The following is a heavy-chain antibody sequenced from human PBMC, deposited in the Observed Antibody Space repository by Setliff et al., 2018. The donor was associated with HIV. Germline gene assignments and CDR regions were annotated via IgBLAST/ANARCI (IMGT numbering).Heavy chain of an antibody. CDR1: GGSISSYY. CDR3: ARGWGHDGFDF. V-gene: IGHV4-4*07. J-gene: IGHJ3*01. Sequence: LSLTCTVSGGSISSYYWSWIRQPPGKGLEWIGHLHSSGDAYYGPSLKSRVAMSLDTSKNQFSLNVSSVTAADTAVYYCARGWGHDGFDFWGQGTMVTVSS. D-gene: IGHD7-27*01. CDR2: LHSSGDA.